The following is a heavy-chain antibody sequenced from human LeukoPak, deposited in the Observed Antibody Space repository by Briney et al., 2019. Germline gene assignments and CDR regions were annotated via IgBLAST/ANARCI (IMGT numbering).Heavy chain of an antibody. CDR1: GFIFSSYA. J-gene: IGHJ4*02. V-gene: IGHV3-23*01. D-gene: IGHD2-2*01. CDR3: AKVSHPYHFDS. Sequence: PGGSLRLSCAASGFIFSSYAMSWVRQAPGKGLEYLSVISGSGADTYHTDSVKGRFTISRDNSRNTLYLQMNSLRGEDTALYYCAKVSHPYHFDSWGQGTLVTVSS. CDR2: ISGSGADT.